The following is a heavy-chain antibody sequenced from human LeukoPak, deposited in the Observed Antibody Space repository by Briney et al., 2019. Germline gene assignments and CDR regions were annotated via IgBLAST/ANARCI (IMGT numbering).Heavy chain of an antibody. V-gene: IGHV1-2*02. J-gene: IGHJ4*02. Sequence: GASVKVSCKASGYTFTGYYMHWVRQAPGQGLEWMGWINPNSGGTNYAQKFQGRVTMTRDTSISTAYMELSRLRSDDTAVYYCARDLHDFWSGYYCIGYWGQGALVTVSS. D-gene: IGHD3-3*01. CDR1: GYTFTGYY. CDR3: ARDLHDFWSGYYCIGY. CDR2: INPNSGGT.